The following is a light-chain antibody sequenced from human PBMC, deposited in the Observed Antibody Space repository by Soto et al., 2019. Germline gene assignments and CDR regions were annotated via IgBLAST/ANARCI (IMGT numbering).Light chain of an antibody. J-gene: IGLJ1*01. CDR2: EVS. Sequence: QSALTQPASVFGSPGQSITFSCTGTSSDVGGYNFVSWYQQHPGKAPELMIYEVSSRPSGVSNRFSGSKSGNTASLTISGLQPEDGADYYCSSYTTSTTVVFGTGTKVTVL. V-gene: IGLV2-14*03. CDR1: SSDVGGYNF. CDR3: SSYTTSTTVV.